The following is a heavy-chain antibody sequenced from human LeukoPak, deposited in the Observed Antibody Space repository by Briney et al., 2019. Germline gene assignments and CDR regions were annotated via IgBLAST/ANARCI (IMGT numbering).Heavy chain of an antibody. CDR3: TTARGKRMTFDY. V-gene: IGHV3-15*01. Sequence: GGSLRLSCAASGFTFSSYAMSWVRQAPGKGLEWVGRIKSKTDGGTTDYAAPVKGRFTISRDDSKNTLYLQMNSLKTEDTAVYYCTTARGKRMTFDYWGQGTLVTVSS. J-gene: IGHJ4*02. D-gene: IGHD2/OR15-2a*01. CDR2: IKSKTDGGTT. CDR1: GFTFSSYA.